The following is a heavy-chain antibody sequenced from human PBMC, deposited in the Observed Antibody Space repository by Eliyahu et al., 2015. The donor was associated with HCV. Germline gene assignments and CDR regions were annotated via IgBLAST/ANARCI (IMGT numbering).Heavy chain of an antibody. CDR2: ISGSGGST. CDR1: XLPFXGXP. CDR3: ANANPSKALGY. Sequence: EVQLLXSGGGLVQXGGSLRLSCAASXLPFXGXPXXWVRQXPGKGLXWVSAISGSGGSTYYADSVKGRFTISRDNSKNTLYLQMNSLRAEDTAVYYCANANPSKALGYWGQGTLVTVSS. V-gene: IGHV3-23*01. J-gene: IGHJ4*02.